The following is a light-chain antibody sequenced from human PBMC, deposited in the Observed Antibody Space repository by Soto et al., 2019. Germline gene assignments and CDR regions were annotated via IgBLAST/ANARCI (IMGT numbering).Light chain of an antibody. Sequence: QSVLTQPPSASGTPGQRVTISCSGSSSNIGSNIVNWYQQLPGTAPKLLIYSNNQRPSGVPDRFSGSKSGTSASLAISGLQSEDEADYYCCSYAGSSTPLYVFGTGTKVTVL. CDR1: SSNIGSNI. CDR3: CSYAGSSTPLYV. CDR2: SNN. V-gene: IGLV1-44*01. J-gene: IGLJ1*01.